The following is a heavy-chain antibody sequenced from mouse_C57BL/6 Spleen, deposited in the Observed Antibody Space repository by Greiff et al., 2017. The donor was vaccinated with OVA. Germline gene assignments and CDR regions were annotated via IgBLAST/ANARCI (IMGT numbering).Heavy chain of an antibody. J-gene: IGHJ3*01. CDR3: AKHSGDGAWFAY. D-gene: IGHD1-1*01. Sequence: VKLVESGPGLVAPSQSLSITCTVSGFSLPSYGVDWVRQPPGTGLEWLGVIWGGGSTNYNSALMSRLSISNDNSKSQVFLKMNSLQTDDTAMYYGAKHSGDGAWFAYWGQGTLVTGSA. CDR2: IWGGGST. CDR1: GFSLPSYG. V-gene: IGHV2-9*01.